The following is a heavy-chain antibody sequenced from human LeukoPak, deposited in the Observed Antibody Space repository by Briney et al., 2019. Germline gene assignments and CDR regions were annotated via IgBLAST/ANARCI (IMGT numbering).Heavy chain of an antibody. CDR3: AELGITMIGGV. CDR1: GFTFSSYE. Sequence: GGSLRLSCAASGFTFSSYEMNWGRQAPGKGLEWVSYISSSGSTIYYADSVKGRFTISRDNAKNSLYLQMNSLRAEDTAVYYCAELGITMIGGVWGKGTTVTISS. CDR2: ISSSGSTI. D-gene: IGHD3-10*02. V-gene: IGHV3-48*03. J-gene: IGHJ6*04.